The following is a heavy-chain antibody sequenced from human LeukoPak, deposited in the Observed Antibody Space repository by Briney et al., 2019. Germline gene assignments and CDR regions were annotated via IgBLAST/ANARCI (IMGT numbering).Heavy chain of an antibody. D-gene: IGHD6-13*01. Sequence: SETLSLTCTVSGGSISSGGYYWSWIRQPPGKGLEWIGYIYHSGSTYYNPSLKSRVTISVDRSKNQFSLKLSSVTAADTAVYYCARDRAAAGPLEDYFDYWGQGTLVTVSS. J-gene: IGHJ4*02. CDR2: IYHSGST. CDR1: GGSISSGGYY. V-gene: IGHV4-30-2*01. CDR3: ARDRAAAGPLEDYFDY.